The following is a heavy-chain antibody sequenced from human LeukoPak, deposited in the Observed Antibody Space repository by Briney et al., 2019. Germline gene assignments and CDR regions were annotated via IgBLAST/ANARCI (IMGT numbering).Heavy chain of an antibody. J-gene: IGHJ5*02. CDR1: GYSFTSYW. CDR2: IYPGDSDT. V-gene: IGHV5-51*01. D-gene: IGHD2-15*01. CDR3: ARRIGYCSGGSCYGNWFDP. Sequence: GESLKISCKGSGYSFTSYWIGWVRQMRGKGLEWMGIIYPGDSDTRYSPSFQGQVTISADKSISTAYLQWSSLKASDTAMYYCARRIGYCSGGSCYGNWFDPWGQGTLVTVSS.